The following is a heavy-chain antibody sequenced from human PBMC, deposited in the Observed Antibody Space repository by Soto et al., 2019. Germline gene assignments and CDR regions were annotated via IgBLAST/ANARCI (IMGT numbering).Heavy chain of an antibody. V-gene: IGHV4-31*03. Sequence: SETLSLTCTVSGGSISSGSYYWGWIRQHPGKGLEWIGYIYYSGSTYYNPSLKSRVTISVDTSKNQFSLKLSSVTAADTAVYCCARGTMVRGDYFDYWGQGTLVTVSS. CDR2: IYYSGST. CDR1: GGSISSGSYY. D-gene: IGHD3-10*01. J-gene: IGHJ4*02. CDR3: ARGTMVRGDYFDY.